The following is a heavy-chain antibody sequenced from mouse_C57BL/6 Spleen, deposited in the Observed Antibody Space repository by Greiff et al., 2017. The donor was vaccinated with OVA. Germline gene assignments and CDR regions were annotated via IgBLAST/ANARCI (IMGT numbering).Heavy chain of an antibody. CDR3: TADYYGSSPFAY. CDR1: GFTFSNYW. D-gene: IGHD1-1*01. V-gene: IGHV6-3*01. J-gene: IGHJ3*01. CDR2: IRLKSDNYAT. Sequence: DVMLVESGGGLVQPGGSMKLSCVASGFTFSNYWMNWVRQSPEKGLEWVAQIRLKSDNYATHYAESVKGRFTISRDDSKSSVYLQMNNLRAEDTGIYYCTADYYGSSPFAYWGQGTLVTVSA.